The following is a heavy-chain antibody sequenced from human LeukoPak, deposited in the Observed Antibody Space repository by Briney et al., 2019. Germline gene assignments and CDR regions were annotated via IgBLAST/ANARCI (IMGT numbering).Heavy chain of an antibody. CDR3: ARADRGSSWYYFDY. D-gene: IGHD6-13*01. CDR1: GYTFTGYY. Sequence: GASVKVSCKASGYTFTGYYIHWVRQAPGQGLEWMGWINPNSGGTNYAQKFQGRVTMTRDTSISTAYMELSRLSSDDTAVYYCARADRGSSWYYFDYWGQGTLVTVSS. CDR2: INPNSGGT. J-gene: IGHJ4*02. V-gene: IGHV1-2*02.